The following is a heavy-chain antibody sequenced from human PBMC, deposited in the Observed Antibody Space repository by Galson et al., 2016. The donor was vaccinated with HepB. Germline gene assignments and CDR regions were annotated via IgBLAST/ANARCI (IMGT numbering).Heavy chain of an antibody. D-gene: IGHD5-18*01. CDR1: GGSVRSPSYY. J-gene: IGHJ4*02. CDR3: AREYTYGHYFDY. CDR2: VYYNGGT. Sequence: SETLSLTCTVSGGSVRSPSYYWTWIRQPPGKGLEWIGYVYYNGGTNYNPSLKSRVTISLDTSKKHFSLQLTSVTAADTAVYYCAREYTYGHYFDYWGQGTLVTVSS. V-gene: IGHV4-61*03.